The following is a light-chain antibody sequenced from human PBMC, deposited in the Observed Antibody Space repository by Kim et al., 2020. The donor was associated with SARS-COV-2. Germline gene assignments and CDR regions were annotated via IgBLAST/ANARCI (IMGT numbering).Light chain of an antibody. J-gene: IGLJ1*01. CDR1: SSDVGGYNY. CDR2: EVS. CDR3: SSYAGSSLYV. V-gene: IGLV2-8*01. Sequence: QSIPISCTGTSSDVGGYNYVSWYQQHPGKAPKLMIYEVSKRPSGVPDRFSGSKSGNTASLTVSGLQAEDDADYYCSSYAGSSLYVFGAGTKVTVL.